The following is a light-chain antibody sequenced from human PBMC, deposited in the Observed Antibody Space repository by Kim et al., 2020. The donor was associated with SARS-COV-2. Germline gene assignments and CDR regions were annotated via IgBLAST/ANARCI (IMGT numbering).Light chain of an antibody. CDR1: SSDIGCYNY. V-gene: IGLV2-8*01. CDR3: SSYAGSNNLV. CDR2: EVS. J-gene: IGLJ3*02. Sequence: QSVSISCTGTSSDIGCYNYVSWYQQHPVNAPKLMIYEVSKLPSGVPDRFSCSKSGNTASLTVSGLQAEDEADYYCSSYAGSNNLVFGGGTQLTVL.